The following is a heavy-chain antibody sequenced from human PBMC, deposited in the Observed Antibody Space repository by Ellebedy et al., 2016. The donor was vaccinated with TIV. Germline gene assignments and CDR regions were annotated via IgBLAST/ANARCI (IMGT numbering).Heavy chain of an antibody. CDR2: IWYNGSNK. Sequence: GESLKISXAASGFTFSSYGMHWVRQAPGKGLEWVAVIWYNGSNKYYADSVKGRFTISRDNSKNTLYLQMNSLRAEDTAVYYCARANYVVAAMGRYYYYYGMDVWGQGTTVTVSS. J-gene: IGHJ6*02. V-gene: IGHV3-33*01. CDR3: ARANYVVAAMGRYYYYYGMDV. CDR1: GFTFSSYG. D-gene: IGHD2-15*01.